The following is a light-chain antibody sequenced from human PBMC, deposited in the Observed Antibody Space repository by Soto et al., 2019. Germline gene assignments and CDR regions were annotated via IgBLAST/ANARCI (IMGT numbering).Light chain of an antibody. J-gene: IGLJ1*01. CDR1: SSDVGGYKY. V-gene: IGLV2-14*01. Sequence: QSALTQPASVSGSPGQSITISCTGTSSDVGGYKYVSWYQQHPGKAPKLMIYEVSNRPSGVSNRFSGSKSGNTASLTISGLQAEGEADYYCSSYTSSSTYVFGTGTKLTVL. CDR3: SSYTSSSTYV. CDR2: EVS.